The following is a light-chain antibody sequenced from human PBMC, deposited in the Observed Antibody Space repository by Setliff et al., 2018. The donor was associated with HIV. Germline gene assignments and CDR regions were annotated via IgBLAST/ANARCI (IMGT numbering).Light chain of an antibody. CDR1: SSNIGAGYD. V-gene: IGLV1-40*01. CDR3: QSYDSSLSEYV. Sequence: QSVLRQPPSVSGAPGRRVTISCTGSSSNIGAGYDVHWYQQFPGTAPKLVIYSNTNRPSGVPDRFSGSKSGTSASLAITGLQGEDEADYSCQSYDSSLSEYVFGTGTKVTVL. J-gene: IGLJ1*01. CDR2: SNT.